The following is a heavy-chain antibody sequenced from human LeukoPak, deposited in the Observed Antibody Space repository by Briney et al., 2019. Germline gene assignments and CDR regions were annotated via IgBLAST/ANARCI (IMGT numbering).Heavy chain of an antibody. CDR3: ARAGGSGWLNYFDY. V-gene: IGHV4-39*01. D-gene: IGHD6-19*01. J-gene: IGHJ4*02. Sequence: PSETLSLTCTVSGGSISSSSYYWGWIRQPPGKGLEWIGSIYYSGSTYYNPSLKSRVTISVDTSNNEFSLKLSSVTAADTAVYYCARAGGSGWLNYFDYWGQGTLVTVSS. CDR2: IYYSGST. CDR1: GGSISSSSYY.